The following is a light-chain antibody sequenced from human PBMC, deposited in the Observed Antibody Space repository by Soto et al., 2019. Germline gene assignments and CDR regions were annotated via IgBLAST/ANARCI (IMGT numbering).Light chain of an antibody. CDR2: EVT. CDR1: SSDVGGYNY. CDR3: SSYTSSSTLV. V-gene: IGLV2-14*01. J-gene: IGLJ1*01. Sequence: QSALTRPASVSASPGQSITISCTGTSSDVGGYNYVSWYQQYPGKVPKLLISEVTNRPSGVSSRFSGSKSGDTASLTISGLQPEDEADYYCSSYTSSSTLVFGTGTKLTVL.